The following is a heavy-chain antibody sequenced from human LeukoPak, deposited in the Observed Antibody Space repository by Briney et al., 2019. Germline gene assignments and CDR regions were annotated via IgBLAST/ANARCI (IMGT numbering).Heavy chain of an antibody. CDR2: ISGSGGST. D-gene: IGHD2-15*01. CDR3: AKDEGCYGYFIRESYYFDY. CDR1: GFTFSSYA. Sequence: GGSLRLSCAASGFTFSSYAMSWVRQAPGKGLEWVSAISGSGGSTYYADSVKGRFTISRDNSKNTLYLQMSSLRAEDTAVYYCAKDEGCYGYFIRESYYFDYWGQGTLVTVSS. V-gene: IGHV3-23*01. J-gene: IGHJ4*02.